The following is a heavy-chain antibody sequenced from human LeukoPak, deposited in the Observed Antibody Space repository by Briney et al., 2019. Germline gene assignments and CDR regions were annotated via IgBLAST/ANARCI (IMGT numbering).Heavy chain of an antibody. CDR3: ARRSGYDFWSGTPGRYFDY. CDR1: GFTVSSNY. V-gene: IGHV3-53*01. CDR2: IYSGGST. D-gene: IGHD3-3*01. Sequence: GGSLRLSCAASGFTVSSNYMSWVRQAPGKGLQWVSVIYSGGSTYYADSVKGRFTISRDNAKNTLYLQMNSLRAEDTAVYYCARRSGYDFWSGTPGRYFDYWGQGTLVTVSS. J-gene: IGHJ4*02.